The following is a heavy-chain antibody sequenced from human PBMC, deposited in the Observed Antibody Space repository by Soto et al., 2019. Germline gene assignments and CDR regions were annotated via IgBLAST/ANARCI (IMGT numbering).Heavy chain of an antibody. CDR1: GASISGGTYY. CDR3: ARATPGNYYDSSGYYLWYFDY. J-gene: IGHJ4*02. CDR2: IYYTGST. Sequence: SETLSLTCTVSGASISGGTYYWTWIRQAPGKGLEWVGHIYYTGSTNYNPALNDRVTITVDTSKNQFSLKLSSVTAADTAVYYCARATPGNYYDSSGYYLWYFDYWGQGTLVTVSS. V-gene: IGHV4-61*01. D-gene: IGHD3-22*01.